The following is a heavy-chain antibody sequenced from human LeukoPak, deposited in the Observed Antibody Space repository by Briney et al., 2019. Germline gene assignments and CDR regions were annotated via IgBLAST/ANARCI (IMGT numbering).Heavy chain of an antibody. CDR3: AAKVTGDQAFDY. Sequence: GRSLRLSCAASGFTFSGYGMHWVRQAPGKGLEWVAVISYDGSNKYYADSVKGRFTISRDNSKNTLYLQMNSLRAEDTAVYYCAAKVTGDQAFDYWGQGTLVTVSS. J-gene: IGHJ4*02. D-gene: IGHD2-21*02. CDR2: ISYDGSNK. CDR1: GFTFSGYG. V-gene: IGHV3-30*03.